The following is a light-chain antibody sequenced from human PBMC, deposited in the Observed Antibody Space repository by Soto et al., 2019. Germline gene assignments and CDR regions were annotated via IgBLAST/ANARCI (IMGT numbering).Light chain of an antibody. CDR2: SNN. J-gene: IGLJ2*01. CDR3: AAWDDSLNGLV. CDR1: SSNIGSNT. V-gene: IGLV1-44*01. Sequence: QAVVTQPPSASGTPGQRVTISCSGSSSNIGSNTVNWYQQLPGTAPKLLIYSNNQRPSGVPDRFSGSKSGTSASLAISGLHSEDEADYYCAAWDDSLNGLVFGGGTKVTVL.